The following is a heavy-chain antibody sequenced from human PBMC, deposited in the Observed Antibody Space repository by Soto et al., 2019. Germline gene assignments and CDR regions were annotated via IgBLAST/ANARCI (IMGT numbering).Heavy chain of an antibody. Sequence: PGGSLRLSCAASGFTFDDYAMHWVRQAPGKGLEWVSGISWNSGSIGYADSVKGRFTISRDNAKNSLYLQMNILRAEDTAFYSCAKGAQVQRSGANDSWGQGTLVTVSS. CDR1: GFTFDDYA. J-gene: IGHJ4*02. CDR3: AKGAQVQRSGANDS. CDR2: ISWNSGSI. D-gene: IGHD1-1*01. V-gene: IGHV3-9*01.